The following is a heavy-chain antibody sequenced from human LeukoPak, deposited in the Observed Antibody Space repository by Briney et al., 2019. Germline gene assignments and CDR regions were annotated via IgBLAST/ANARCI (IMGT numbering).Heavy chain of an antibody. D-gene: IGHD5-12*01. J-gene: IGHJ4*02. V-gene: IGHV3-30*02. CDR3: AKDSGGMVATPQYYFDY. Sequence: PGGSLRLSCAASGFTFSSYGMHWVRQAPGKGLEWVAFIRYDGSNKYYADSVKGRFTISRDNSKNTLYLQMNSLRAEDTAVYYCAKDSGGMVATPQYYFDYWGQGTLVTVSS. CDR2: IRYDGSNK. CDR1: GFTFSSYG.